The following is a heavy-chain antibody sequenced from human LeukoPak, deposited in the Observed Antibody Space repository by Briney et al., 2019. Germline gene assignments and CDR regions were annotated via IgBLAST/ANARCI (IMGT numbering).Heavy chain of an antibody. CDR3: ARPSIVGGSASNTPFDY. J-gene: IGHJ4*02. CDR2: INRDGRST. V-gene: IGHV3-74*01. CDR1: GFTFSNYW. D-gene: IGHD1-26*01. Sequence: GGSLILSCAASGFTFSNYWMHWVRQAPGKGLVWVSRINRDGRSTNYADSVKGRFTISRDNAKNTAFLQMSSLRAEDTAVYYCARPSIVGGSASNTPFDYWGQGTLVTVSS.